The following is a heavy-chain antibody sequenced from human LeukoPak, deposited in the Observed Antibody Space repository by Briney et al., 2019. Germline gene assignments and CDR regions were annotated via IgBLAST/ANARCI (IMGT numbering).Heavy chain of an antibody. CDR3: ARDQDYGGNSAP. CDR1: GFTFGAYY. CDR2: ISSSSSYI. J-gene: IGHJ5*02. V-gene: IGHV3-21*01. D-gene: IGHD4-23*01. Sequence: GGSLRLSCAASGFTFGAYYMNWVRQAPGKGLEWVSSISSSSSYIYYADSVKGRFTISRDNAKNSLYLQMNSLRAEDTAVYYCARDQDYGGNSAPWGQGTLVTVSS.